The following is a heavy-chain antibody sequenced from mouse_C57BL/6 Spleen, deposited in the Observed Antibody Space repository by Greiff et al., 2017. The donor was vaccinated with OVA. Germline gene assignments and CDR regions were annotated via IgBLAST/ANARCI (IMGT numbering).Heavy chain of an antibody. CDR2: INPDSSTI. Sequence: EVKLEESGGGLVQPGGSLKLSCAASGIDFSRYWMSWVRRAPGKGLEWIGAINPDSSTINYAPSLKDKFIISRDNAKNTLYLQMSKVRSEDTALYYCANRLLPWYFDVWGTGTTVTVSS. J-gene: IGHJ1*03. D-gene: IGHD2-10*01. CDR1: GIDFSRYW. V-gene: IGHV4-1*01. CDR3: ANRLLPWYFDV.